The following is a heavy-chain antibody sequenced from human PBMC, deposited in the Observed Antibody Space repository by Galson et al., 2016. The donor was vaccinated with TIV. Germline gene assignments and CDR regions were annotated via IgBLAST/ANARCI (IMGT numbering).Heavy chain of an antibody. Sequence: QSGAEVKKPGQSLKISCTPSGYSFASQWIAWVRQVPGRGLEWVGVVNPGGSTIRYSPPFQGQVTNPSDKSINTACLQWISLRASDTATYYCARQYDFGDYRGDAFDTWGQGTVVIVSS. D-gene: IGHD4-17*01. CDR3: ARQYDFGDYRGDAFDT. CDR1: GYSFASQW. V-gene: IGHV5-51*03. J-gene: IGHJ3*02. CDR2: VNPGGSTI.